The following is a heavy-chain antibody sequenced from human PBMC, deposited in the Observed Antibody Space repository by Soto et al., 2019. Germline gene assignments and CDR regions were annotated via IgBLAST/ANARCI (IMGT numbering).Heavy chain of an antibody. CDR3: ARDRGADDAFDI. V-gene: IGHV4-4*02. Sequence: QVQLQESGPGRVKPSGTLSLTCDVSRGSISSINWWSWVRQPTGKGLEWIGEIYHSGSTNYNPSLKSRVTISVDKSKNQFTQKLSSVAAADTAVYYCARDRGADDAFDIWGQGTMVTVSS. CDR1: RGSISSINW. J-gene: IGHJ3*02. CDR2: IYHSGST. D-gene: IGHD3-10*01.